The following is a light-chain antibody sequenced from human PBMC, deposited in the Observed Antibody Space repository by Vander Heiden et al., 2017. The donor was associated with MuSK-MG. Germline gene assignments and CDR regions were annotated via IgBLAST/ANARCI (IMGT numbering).Light chain of an antibody. J-gene: IGKJ2*01. CDR3: QQDDNYPHT. CDR2: CAS. CDR1: QSVLYSPTNKNY. Sequence: DIVMTQSPDALAVSLGERATIHSKSSQSVLYSPTNKNYLAWYQQKPGQPPKSLIYCASSREYGVPDRFSGRGSGTHFTLTISSLQAADVAVSSCQQDDNYPHTFGQGTKLEIK. V-gene: IGKV4-1*01.